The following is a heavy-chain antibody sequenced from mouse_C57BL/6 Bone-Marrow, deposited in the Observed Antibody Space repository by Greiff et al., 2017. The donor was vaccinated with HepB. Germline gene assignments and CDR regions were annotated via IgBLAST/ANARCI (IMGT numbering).Heavy chain of an antibody. Sequence: VKLQQSGAELVRPGASVKLSCKASGYTFTSYGISWVKQRPGQGLEWIGEIYPRSGNTYYNEKFKGKATLTADKSSSTAYMELRSLTSEDSAVYFCARYGYYGAMDYWGQGTSVTVSS. J-gene: IGHJ4*01. V-gene: IGHV1-81*01. CDR2: IYPRSGNT. CDR3: ARYGYYGAMDY. D-gene: IGHD2-3*01. CDR1: GYTFTSYG.